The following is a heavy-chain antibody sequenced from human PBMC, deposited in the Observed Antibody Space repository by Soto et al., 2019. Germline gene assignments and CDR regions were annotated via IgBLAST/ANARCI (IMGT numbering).Heavy chain of an antibody. Sequence: GASVKVSCKASGYTFTGYYMHWVRRAPGQGLEWMGWINPNSGGTNYAQKFQGRVTMTRDTSISTAYMELSRLRSDDTAVYYCARDRVAVVVAATGSWYYYYGMDVWGQGTTVTVSS. D-gene: IGHD2-15*01. CDR1: GYTFTGYY. V-gene: IGHV1-2*02. CDR2: INPNSGGT. J-gene: IGHJ6*02. CDR3: ARDRVAVVVAATGSWYYYYGMDV.